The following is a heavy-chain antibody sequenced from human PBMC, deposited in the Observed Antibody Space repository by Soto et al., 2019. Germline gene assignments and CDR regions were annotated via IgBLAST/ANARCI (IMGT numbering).Heavy chain of an antibody. D-gene: IGHD2-8*01. CDR1: GGSISSGGSS. CDR2: IYYSGST. J-gene: IGHJ4*02. CDR3: ARRYAGNFDY. Sequence: SETLSLTCAVSGGSISSGGSSWTWIRQPPGKGLEWIGYIYYSGSTYYNPSLKSRVTISVDTSKNQFSLKLSSVTAADTAVYYCARRYAGNFDYWGQGTLVTVSS. V-gene: IGHV4-30-4*07.